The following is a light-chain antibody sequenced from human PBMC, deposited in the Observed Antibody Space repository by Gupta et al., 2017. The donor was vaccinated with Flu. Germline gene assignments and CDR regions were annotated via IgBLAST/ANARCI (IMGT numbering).Light chain of an antibody. J-gene: IGKJ2*01. CDR1: QSISSY. V-gene: IGKV1-39*01. CDR3: QQNDSTPPNT. CDR2: AAA. Sequence: DIQMTQSPSSLSASVGDRVTITCRASQSISSYLNWYQQKPGKAPKLLIYAAASWQSGVASRFCGSGCGTDVTLTISSRQHEDFATYYCQQNDSTPPNTFGQGTKVEIK.